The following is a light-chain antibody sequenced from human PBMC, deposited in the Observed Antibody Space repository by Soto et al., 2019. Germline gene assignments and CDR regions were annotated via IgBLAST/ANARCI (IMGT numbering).Light chain of an antibody. J-gene: IGLJ3*02. Sequence: QSVLTQPASVSGSLGQSITISCTVTSSDIGGYKYVSWYQQHPGKAPKLIIFEVSNRPSGVSDRFSGSNSGNTASLTISGLQAEDEGDYYCTSYSRYRVLVFGGGTKVTVL. CDR1: SSDIGGYKY. CDR3: TSYSRYRVLV. V-gene: IGLV2-14*01. CDR2: EVS.